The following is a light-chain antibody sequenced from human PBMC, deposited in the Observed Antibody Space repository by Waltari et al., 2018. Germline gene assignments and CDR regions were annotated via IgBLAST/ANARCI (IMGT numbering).Light chain of an antibody. Sequence: QSALSQPASVSGSPGQSLTISCPRTDNYADFYKYVSWYQQHPDKAPKLLTYAVSKRHCGVFPRVSGSKSGNTASLTIAGLRAEDEADYYCSSSRTSRVVVFGGGTRLTVL. CDR2: AVS. J-gene: IGLJ2*01. CDR1: DNYADFYKY. CDR3: SSSRTSRVVV. V-gene: IGLV2-14*01.